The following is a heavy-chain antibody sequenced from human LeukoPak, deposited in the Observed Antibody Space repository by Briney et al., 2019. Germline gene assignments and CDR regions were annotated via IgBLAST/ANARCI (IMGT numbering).Heavy chain of an antibody. V-gene: IGHV4-34*01. J-gene: IGHJ4*02. CDR2: INHSGST. CDR1: GGSFSGYY. D-gene: IGHD2-2*01. CDR3: ARVEYAVDY. Sequence: SETLSLTCAVYGGSFSGYYWSWIRQPPGKGLEWIGEINHSGSTNYNPSLKSRVTISADTSKNQFSLKLSSVTAADTAVYYCARVEYAVDYWGQGTLVTVSS.